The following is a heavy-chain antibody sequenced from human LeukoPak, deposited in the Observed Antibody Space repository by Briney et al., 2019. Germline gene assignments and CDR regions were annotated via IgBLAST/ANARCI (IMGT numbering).Heavy chain of an antibody. J-gene: IGHJ4*02. Sequence: ASVKVSCKASGYTFKNYDINWVRQATGQGLEWMGWMNPNSGNTGFAQKFQDRDSMTRDTSINTAYMELTSLRSGDTAVYYCARATPGGLHGYSFDCWGQGTVVTVYS. CDR3: ARATPGGLHGYSFDC. CDR2: MNPNSGNT. CDR1: GYTFKNYD. D-gene: IGHD5-24*01. V-gene: IGHV1-8*02.